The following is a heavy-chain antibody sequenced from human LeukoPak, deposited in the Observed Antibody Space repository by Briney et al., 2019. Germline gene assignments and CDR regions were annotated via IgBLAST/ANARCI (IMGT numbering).Heavy chain of an antibody. CDR2: ISYDGSNK. V-gene: IGHV3-30-3*01. Sequence: PGGSLRLSCAASGFTFSSYAMHWVRQAPGKGLEWVAVISYDGSNKYYADSVKGRFTISRDNSKNTLYLQMNSLRAEDTAVYYCARVGEDDYGGNSSPFDYWGQGTLVTVSS. D-gene: IGHD4-23*01. CDR3: ARVGEDDYGGNSSPFDY. J-gene: IGHJ4*02. CDR1: GFTFSSYA.